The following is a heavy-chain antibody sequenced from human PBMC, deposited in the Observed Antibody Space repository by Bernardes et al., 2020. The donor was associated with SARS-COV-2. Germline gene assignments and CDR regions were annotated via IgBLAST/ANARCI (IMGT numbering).Heavy chain of an antibody. CDR2: INPNSGGT. CDR1: GYTFTGYY. CDR3: ARESYDYIWGSRNWFDP. V-gene: IGHV1-2*06. D-gene: IGHD3-16*01. Sequence: ASVKVSCKASGYTFTGYYMHWVRQAPGQGLEWMGRINPNSGGTNYEQKFQGRVTMTRDTSISTAYMELSRLRSDDAAVYYCARESYDYIWGSRNWFDPWGQGTLVTVSS. J-gene: IGHJ5*02.